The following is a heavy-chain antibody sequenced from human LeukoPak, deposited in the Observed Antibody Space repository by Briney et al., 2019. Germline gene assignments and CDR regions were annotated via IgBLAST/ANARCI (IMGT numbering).Heavy chain of an antibody. CDR3: ARDGGSLGDYYYYMDV. CDR1: GGSISSYC. V-gene: IGHV4-59*01. J-gene: IGHJ6*03. CDR2: IYYSGST. Sequence: SETLSLTCTVSGGSISSYCWSWIRQPPGKGLEWIGYIYYSGSTNYNPSLKSRVTISVDTSKNQFSLKLSSVTAADTAVYYCARDGGSLGDYYYYMDVWGKGTTVTVSS. D-gene: IGHD1-26*01.